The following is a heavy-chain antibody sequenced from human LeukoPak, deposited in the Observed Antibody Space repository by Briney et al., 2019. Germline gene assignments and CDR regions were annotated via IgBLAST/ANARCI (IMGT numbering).Heavy chain of an antibody. D-gene: IGHD1-26*01. V-gene: IGHV1-18*01. CDR2: VSAYNGKT. Sequence: ASVKVSCKASGYTFTSSYINWVRQAPGQGLELMGWVSAYNGKTSYVQNFQGRVTITTDSSTNTAYMDLTSLTSDDTAMYYCARGGTYYPCIDYWGQGTLVTVSS. CDR3: ARGGTYYPCIDY. J-gene: IGHJ4*02. CDR1: GYTFTSSY.